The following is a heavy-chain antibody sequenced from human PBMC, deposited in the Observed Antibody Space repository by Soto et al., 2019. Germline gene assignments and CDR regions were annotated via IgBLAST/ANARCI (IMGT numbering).Heavy chain of an antibody. J-gene: IGHJ2*01. CDR1: GGSISHYY. D-gene: IGHD6-13*01. V-gene: IGHV4-59*01. CDR2: IYYSGSA. Sequence: QVQLQESGPGLVKPSETLSLTCTVSGGSISHYYWSWIRQPPGKGLEWIGYIYYSGSANYNPSLKRRVIISVDTSKNQCSLKLSSVTAADTAVYFCARGGSSWSGAWYFDLWGRGTLVTVSS. CDR3: ARGGSSWSGAWYFDL.